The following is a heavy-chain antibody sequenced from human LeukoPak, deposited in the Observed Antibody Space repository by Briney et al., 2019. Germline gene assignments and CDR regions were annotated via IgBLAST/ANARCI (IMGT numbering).Heavy chain of an antibody. Sequence: PSETLSLTCTVSGISVNTTYFWGWIRQAPGQGLEWIGSIYHTGTTDHNPSLKSRVTISTDTSKNQFSLNLKSVSAADTAVYYCTRDDFGIKADWEDYYYMDVWGKGTTVTVSS. CDR1: GISVNTTYF. CDR2: IYHTGTT. D-gene: IGHD3-3*01. CDR3: TRDDFGIKADWEDYYYMDV. J-gene: IGHJ6*03. V-gene: IGHV4-38-2*02.